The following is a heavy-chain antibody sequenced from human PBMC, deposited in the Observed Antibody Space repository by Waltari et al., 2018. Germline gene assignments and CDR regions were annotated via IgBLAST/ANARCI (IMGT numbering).Heavy chain of an antibody. CDR3: AHIFAFQGVISQGGMDV. CDR1: GGSISSHYWS. D-gene: IGHD3-10*01. V-gene: IGHV2-5*01. CDR2: IFWNDDK. J-gene: IGHJ6*02. Sequence: QESGPGLVKPSETLSLTCTVSGGSISSHYWSWIRQPPGKALGWLALIFWNDDKRYSPSLKSRLTITKDTSKNRLVLDMTNVDPLDTGTYYCAHIFAFQGVISQGGMDVWGQGTTVTVSS.